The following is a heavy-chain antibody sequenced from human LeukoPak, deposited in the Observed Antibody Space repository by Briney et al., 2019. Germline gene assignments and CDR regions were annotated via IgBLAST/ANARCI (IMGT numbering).Heavy chain of an antibody. J-gene: IGHJ4*02. D-gene: IGHD3-10*01. CDR1: GFTFSSYA. Sequence: GGSLRLSCAASGFTFSSYAMSWVRQTPGKGLEWVSATIGGGDDTYHADSVKGRFTISRDNSRNTLYMQMNNLRAEDTAIYYCAKVGVVRGVGLFDYWGQGTLVTVSS. V-gene: IGHV3-23*01. CDR2: TIGGGDDT. CDR3: AKVGVVRGVGLFDY.